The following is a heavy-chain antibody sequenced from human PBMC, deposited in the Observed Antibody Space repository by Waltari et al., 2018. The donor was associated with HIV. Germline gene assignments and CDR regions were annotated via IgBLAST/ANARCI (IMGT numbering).Heavy chain of an antibody. Sequence: QVQLQESGPGLVKPSQTLSLTCPVSGGSISSGRYHWSWIRQPAGKGLEWIGRLYTSGSTDYNPSLKSRATISGDTSKNQFSLKLSSVTAADTAVYYCARAVVGGYDLGNNWFDPWGQGTLVTVSS. V-gene: IGHV4-61*02. D-gene: IGHD5-12*01. J-gene: IGHJ5*02. CDR2: LYTSGST. CDR1: GGSISSGRYH. CDR3: ARAVVGGYDLGNNWFDP.